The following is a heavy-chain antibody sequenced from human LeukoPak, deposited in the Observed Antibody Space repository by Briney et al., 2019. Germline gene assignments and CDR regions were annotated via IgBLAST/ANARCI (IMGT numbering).Heavy chain of an antibody. CDR1: GFTFSSYA. D-gene: IGHD2-2*01. CDR3: ASRYCTSTNCYAFDY. J-gene: IGHJ4*02. Sequence: PGGSLRLSCAASGFTFSSYAMSWFRQAPGKGLEWVSAITGSGVTTYFADSVKGRFTISRDNSKDTLYLQMNSLRAEDTAVYYCASRYCTSTNCYAFDYWGQGTLITVSS. V-gene: IGHV3-23*01. CDR2: ITGSGVTT.